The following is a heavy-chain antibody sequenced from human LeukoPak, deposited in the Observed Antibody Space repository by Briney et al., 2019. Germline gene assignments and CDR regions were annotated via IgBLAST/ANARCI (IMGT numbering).Heavy chain of an antibody. CDR1: GGSISSSSYY. D-gene: IGHD6-13*01. Sequence: SETLSLTCTVSGGSISSSSYYWGWFRQPPGKGLEWIGSIYYSGSTYYNPSLKSRVTISVDTSKNQFSLKLSSVTAADTAVYYCARHAYSSSWFPLGYFDYWGQGTLVTVSS. CDR3: ARHAYSSSWFPLGYFDY. J-gene: IGHJ4*02. CDR2: IYYSGST. V-gene: IGHV4-39*01.